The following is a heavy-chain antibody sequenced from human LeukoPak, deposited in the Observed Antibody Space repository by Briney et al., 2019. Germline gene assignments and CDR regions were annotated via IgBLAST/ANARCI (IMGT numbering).Heavy chain of an antibody. Sequence: SETLSLTCAVSGGSISSSNWWSWVRQPPGKGLEWIGEIYHSGSTNYNPSLKSRVTISVDKSKNQFSLKLSSVTAADTAVYYCARAATPLVCPLFVPWGQGTLVTVSS. V-gene: IGHV4-4*02. D-gene: IGHD6-6*01. CDR3: ARAATPLVCPLFVP. CDR2: IYHSGST. J-gene: IGHJ5*02. CDR1: GGSISSSNW.